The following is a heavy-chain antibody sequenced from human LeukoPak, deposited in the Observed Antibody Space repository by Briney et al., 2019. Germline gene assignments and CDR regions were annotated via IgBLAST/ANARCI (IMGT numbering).Heavy chain of an antibody. CDR3: AREERDYYGSSGYSKGYFDY. Sequence: VQPGRSLRLSCAASGFTFSSYAMHWVRQAPGKGLEWVAVISYDGSNKYYADSVKGRFTISRDNSKNTLYLQMNSLRAEDTAVYYCAREERDYYGSSGYSKGYFDYWGQGTLVTVSS. CDR1: GFTFSSYA. CDR2: ISYDGSNK. J-gene: IGHJ4*02. D-gene: IGHD3-22*01. V-gene: IGHV3-30-3*01.